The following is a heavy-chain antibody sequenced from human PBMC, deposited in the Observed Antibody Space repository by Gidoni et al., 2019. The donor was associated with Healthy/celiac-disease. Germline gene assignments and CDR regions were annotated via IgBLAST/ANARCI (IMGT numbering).Heavy chain of an antibody. D-gene: IGHD5-18*01. Sequence: QVQLVQSGAEEKKPGASVQVSCKASGYTFTSYAMHWVRQAPGQRLEWMGWINAGNGNTKYSQKFQGRVTITRDTSASTAYMELSSLRSEDTAVYYCARGYSYGYTDYWGQGTLVTVSS. CDR1: GYTFTSYA. J-gene: IGHJ4*02. CDR3: ARGYSYGYTDY. V-gene: IGHV1-3*05. CDR2: INAGNGNT.